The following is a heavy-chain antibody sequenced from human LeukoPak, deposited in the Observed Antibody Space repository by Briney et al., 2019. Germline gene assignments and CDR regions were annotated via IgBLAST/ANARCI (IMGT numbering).Heavy chain of an antibody. Sequence: GESLKISGKGSGYSFTSYWIGWVRQMPGKGLEWMGIIYPGDSDTRYSPSFQGQVTISADKSISTAYLQWSSLKASDTAMYYCARLDDSSGYYSPFDYWGQGTLVTVSS. CDR1: GYSFTSYW. D-gene: IGHD3-22*01. V-gene: IGHV5-51*01. CDR2: IYPGDSDT. CDR3: ARLDDSSGYYSPFDY. J-gene: IGHJ4*02.